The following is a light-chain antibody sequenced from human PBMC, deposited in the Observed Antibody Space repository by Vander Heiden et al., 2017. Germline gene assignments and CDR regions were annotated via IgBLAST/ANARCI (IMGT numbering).Light chain of an antibody. CDR3: AAWDDSLNGLNWV. CDR1: SSKIGSNT. CDR2: SNN. V-gene: IGLV1-44*01. J-gene: IGLJ3*02. Sequence: QSVLTQPPSASGTPGQRVTISCSGSSSKIGSNTVNWYQQLPGTAPKLLIYSNNQRPSGVPDRFSGSKSGTSASLAISGLQSEDEADYYCAAWDDSLNGLNWVFGGGTKLTVL.